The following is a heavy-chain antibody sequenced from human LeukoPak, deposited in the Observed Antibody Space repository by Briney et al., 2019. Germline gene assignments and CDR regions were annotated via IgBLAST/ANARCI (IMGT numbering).Heavy chain of an antibody. D-gene: IGHD3-16*01. J-gene: IGHJ3*02. CDR2: IRKKANSYST. Sequence: GGSLRLSCTASGFTFRSSSFNWVRQVQGKGLEWVGRIRKKANSYSTEYAASVKGRFTISRDDSKNSLYLQMNSLKTEDTAVYYCARSDSYAAFDIWGQGTMVTVSS. CDR1: GFTFRSSS. V-gene: IGHV3-72*01. CDR3: ARSDSYAAFDI.